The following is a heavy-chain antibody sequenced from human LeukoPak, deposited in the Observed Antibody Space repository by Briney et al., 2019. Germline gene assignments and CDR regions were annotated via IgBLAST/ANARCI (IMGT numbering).Heavy chain of an antibody. Sequence: GGSLRLSCAASGFTLSDHYIDWVRQAPGKGLVWVSRINSDASSTGYVDSVKGRFTISRDNAKNTLYLQMNSLRAEDTAVYYCARDYYYGMDVWGQGTTVTVS. J-gene: IGHJ6*02. CDR3: ARDYYYGMDV. CDR2: INSDASST. V-gene: IGHV3-74*01. CDR1: GFTLSDHY.